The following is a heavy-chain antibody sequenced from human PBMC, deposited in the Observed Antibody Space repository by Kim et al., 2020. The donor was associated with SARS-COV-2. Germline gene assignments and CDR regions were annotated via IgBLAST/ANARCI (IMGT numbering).Heavy chain of an antibody. CDR3: ARAYFYDSQSFDS. V-gene: IGHV1-69*02. D-gene: IGHD3-16*01. Sequence: AKKFQGSITINEDTSPTTAYMQLSSLRSEDTAIYYCARAYFYDSQSFDSWGQGTLVAVSS. J-gene: IGHJ4*02.